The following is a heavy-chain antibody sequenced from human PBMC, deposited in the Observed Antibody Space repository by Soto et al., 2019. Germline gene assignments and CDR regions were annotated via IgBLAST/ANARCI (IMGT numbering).Heavy chain of an antibody. V-gene: IGHV4-30-4*01. CDR1: GASVTSTGYY. CDR3: ARVSAVSAEYYFDY. Sequence: QVQLRESGPGLMRPSQTLSLTCTVSGASVTSTGYYWTWIRQSPGKGLEWPGYILHNGNADYSPSLETRLSISLDSSKNQFSLKVNSVSAADTAIYFCARVSAVSAEYYFDYWGQGALVTVSS. D-gene: IGHD6-19*01. CDR2: ILHNGNA. J-gene: IGHJ4*02.